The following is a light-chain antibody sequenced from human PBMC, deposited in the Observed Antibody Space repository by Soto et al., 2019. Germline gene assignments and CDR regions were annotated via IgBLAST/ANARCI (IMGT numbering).Light chain of an antibody. CDR3: QQCYSTSYT. V-gene: IGKV1-39*01. CDR2: AAS. J-gene: IGKJ2*01. Sequence: DIQMTQSPSSLSASVGDRVTITCRASQSISNYLNWYQQKRGKTPKHLIYAASSLQSGVPSRFSGSRSGTDFTLTISSLQPEDFATYYWQQCYSTSYTFGQGTKLEIK. CDR1: QSISNY.